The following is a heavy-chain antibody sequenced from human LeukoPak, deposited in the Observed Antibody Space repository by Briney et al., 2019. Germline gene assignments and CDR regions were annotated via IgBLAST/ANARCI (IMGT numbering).Heavy chain of an antibody. V-gene: IGHV4-61*01. CDR1: GGSVSSGSCY. Sequence: SETLSLTCTVSGGSVSSGSCYWSWIRQPPGKGLEWIGYIYYSGSTNYNPSLKSRVTISVDTSKNQFYLKLSSVTAADTAVYYCATVGSSPLYYYYGMDVWGKGTTVTVSS. D-gene: IGHD6-13*01. CDR2: IYYSGST. J-gene: IGHJ6*04. CDR3: ATVGSSPLYYYYGMDV.